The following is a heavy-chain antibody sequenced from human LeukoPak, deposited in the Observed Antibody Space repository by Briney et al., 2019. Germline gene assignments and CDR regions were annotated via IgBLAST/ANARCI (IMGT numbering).Heavy chain of an antibody. J-gene: IGHJ4*02. D-gene: IGHD5-12*01. V-gene: IGHV4-39*01. CDR3: ARGSGYAYFDY. CDR1: GGSISSSSYY. Sequence: PSETLSLTCTVSGGSISSSSYYWGWIRQPPGKGLEWIGCIYYTGSTYYNPSLKSRVTISVDTSKNQFSLQLNSVTPEDTAVYYCARGSGYAYFDYWGQGTLVTVSS. CDR2: IYYTGST.